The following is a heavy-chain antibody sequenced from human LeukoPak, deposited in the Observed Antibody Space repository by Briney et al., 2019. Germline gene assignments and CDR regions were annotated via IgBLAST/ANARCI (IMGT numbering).Heavy chain of an antibody. CDR2: ISARGTTS. J-gene: IGHJ4*02. CDR1: GFTFSDCA. V-gene: IGHV3-23*01. D-gene: IGHD2-21*02. Sequence: GGSLRLSCAASGFTFSDCAMSWVRQAPGKGPEWVSVISARGTTSYYADSVKGRFSISRDNSGNTVYLQMNSLRAEDTATYYCAKLLSAVTASPSDYWGQGILVTVSS. CDR3: AKLLSAVTASPSDY.